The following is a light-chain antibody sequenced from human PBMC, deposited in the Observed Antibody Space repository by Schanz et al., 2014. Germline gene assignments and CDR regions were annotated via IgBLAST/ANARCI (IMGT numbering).Light chain of an antibody. J-gene: IGKJ2*01. V-gene: IGKV1-33*01. CDR3: QQHDAPPRT. Sequence: DIQLTQSPSSLSASVGDRVTITCQASQDIRNHLHWYQQKPGNVPKLLIYEASNLETGVPSRFSRHGSEKDFTVTTNSLQPEHSATYYCQQHDAPPRTFGQGTMLEIK. CDR1: QDIRNH. CDR2: EAS.